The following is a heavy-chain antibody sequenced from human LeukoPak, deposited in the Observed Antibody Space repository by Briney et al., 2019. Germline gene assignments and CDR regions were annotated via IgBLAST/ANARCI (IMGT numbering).Heavy chain of an antibody. CDR2: IYYSGST. D-gene: IGHD3-16*01. CDR1: GGSISSSTSY. Sequence: PSETLSLTCTGSGGSISSSTSYWGWMRQPPGKGLEWIGSIYYSGSTYYNPPLKSRVTISVDTSKNQFSLKLSAVTAADTAVYYCARLPNYGDWFDPWGQGTLITVSS. J-gene: IGHJ5*02. CDR3: ARLPNYGDWFDP. V-gene: IGHV4-39*01.